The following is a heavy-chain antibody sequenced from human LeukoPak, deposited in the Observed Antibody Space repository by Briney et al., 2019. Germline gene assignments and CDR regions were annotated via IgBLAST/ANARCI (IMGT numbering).Heavy chain of an antibody. V-gene: IGHV3-9*01. CDR1: GFTFDDYA. CDR2: ISWNSGSI. D-gene: IGHD6-19*01. J-gene: IGHJ4*02. CDR3: AKDKAPGYSSGWYPDY. Sequence: GGSLRLSCAASGFTFDDYAMHWVRQAPGKGLEWVSGISWNSGSIGYADSVKGRFTISRDNAKNSLYLQMNSLRAEDTALYYCAKDKAPGYSSGWYPDYWGQGTLVTVPS.